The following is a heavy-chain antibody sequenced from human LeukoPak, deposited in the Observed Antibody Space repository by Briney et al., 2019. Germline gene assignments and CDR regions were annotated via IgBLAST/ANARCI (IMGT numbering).Heavy chain of an antibody. V-gene: IGHV1-18*01. J-gene: IGHJ6*03. Sequence: GASVKVSCKASGYTFTSYGISWVRQAPGQGLEWMGWISAYNGNTNYAQKLQGRVTMTTDTSTSTAYMELRSLRSGDTAVYYCARGGPPLYYYYYYMDVWGKGTTVTVSS. CDR2: ISAYNGNT. CDR1: GYTFTSYG. D-gene: IGHD1-26*01. CDR3: ARGGPPLYYYYYYMDV.